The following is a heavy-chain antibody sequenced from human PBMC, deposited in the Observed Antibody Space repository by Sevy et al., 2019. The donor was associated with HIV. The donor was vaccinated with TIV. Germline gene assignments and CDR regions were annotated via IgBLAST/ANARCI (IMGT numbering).Heavy chain of an antibody. V-gene: IGHV4-34*01. CDR3: ARGRQGYVVVVPSTVPFDY. Sequence: SETLSLTCAVYGGSFSGYFWNWIRQSPGKGLEWIGEINHSGTLKYNPSLKSRVTISVDASKNQLSLHLRSVTAADTAVYYWARGRQGYVVVVPSTVPFDYWGQGTLVTVSS. D-gene: IGHD2-2*01. CDR1: GGSFSGYF. CDR2: INHSGTL. J-gene: IGHJ4*02.